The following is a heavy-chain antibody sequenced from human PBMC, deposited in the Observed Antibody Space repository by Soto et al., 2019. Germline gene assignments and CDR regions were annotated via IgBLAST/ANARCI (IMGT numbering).Heavy chain of an antibody. CDR2: IVVGSGNT. V-gene: IGHV1-58*02. D-gene: IGHD3-16*01. J-gene: IGHJ6*03. Sequence: ASVKVSCKASGFTFTSSAMQWVRQARGRRLEWIGWIVVGSGNTNYAQKFQERVTITRDMSTSTAYMELSSLRSEDTAVYYCAAGAWTETYYYYMDVWGKGTTVTVSS. CDR3: AAGAWTETYYYYMDV. CDR1: GFTFTSSA.